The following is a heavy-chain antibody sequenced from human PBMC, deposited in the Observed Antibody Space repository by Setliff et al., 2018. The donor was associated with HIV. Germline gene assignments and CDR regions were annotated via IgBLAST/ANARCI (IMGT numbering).Heavy chain of an antibody. CDR3: AREHGTSSLKA. D-gene: IGHD6-6*01. V-gene: IGHV1-46*01. J-gene: IGHJ5*02. CDR2: INPSNDAT. Sequence: ASVKVSCKASGYSFTTNYMHWVRQAPGQGLEWMGIINPSNDATTYAQKFKGRVTMVSDTSTSTVYMELRTLRSEDTAVYYCAREHGTSSLKAWGQGTLVTVS. CDR1: GYSFTTNY.